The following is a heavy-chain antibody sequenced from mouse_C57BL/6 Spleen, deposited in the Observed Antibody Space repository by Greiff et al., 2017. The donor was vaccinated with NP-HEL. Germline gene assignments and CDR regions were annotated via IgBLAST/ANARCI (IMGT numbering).Heavy chain of an antibody. CDR2: INPSTGGT. CDR3: ARKGRRNDYDWFAY. J-gene: IGHJ3*01. Sequence: EVQLQQSGPELVKPGASVKISCKASGYSFTGYYMNWVKQSPEKSLEWIGEINPSTGGTTYNQKFKAKATLTVDKSSSTAYMQLKSLTSEDSAVYYCARKGRRNDYDWFAYWGQGTLVTVSA. D-gene: IGHD2-4*01. V-gene: IGHV1-42*01. CDR1: GYSFTGYY.